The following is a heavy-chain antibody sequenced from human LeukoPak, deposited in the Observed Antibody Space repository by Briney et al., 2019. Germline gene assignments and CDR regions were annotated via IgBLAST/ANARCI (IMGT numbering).Heavy chain of an antibody. Sequence: PGGSLRLSCAASGFTVSSNYMSWVRQAPGEGLEWVSVIYSGGSTYYADSVKGRFTISRDNSKNTLYLQMNSLRAEDTAVYYCAKVKVGATYYFDYWGQGTLVTVSS. CDR1: GFTVSSNY. D-gene: IGHD1-26*01. V-gene: IGHV3-53*01. J-gene: IGHJ4*02. CDR2: IYSGGST. CDR3: AKVKVGATYYFDY.